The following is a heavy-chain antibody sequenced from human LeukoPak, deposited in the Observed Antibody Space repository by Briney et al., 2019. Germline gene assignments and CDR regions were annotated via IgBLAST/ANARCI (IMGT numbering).Heavy chain of an antibody. D-gene: IGHD3-10*01. CDR2: IRYDGSNK. CDR1: GFTFSSYG. CDR3: ASDVLLWFGAGGMDV. Sequence: PGGSLRLSCAASGFTFSSYGMHWVRQAPGKGLEWVAFIRYDGSNKYYADSVKGRFTISRDNSKNALYLQMNGLRAEDTAVYYCASDVLLWFGAGGMDVWGQGTTVTVSS. V-gene: IGHV3-30*02. J-gene: IGHJ6*02.